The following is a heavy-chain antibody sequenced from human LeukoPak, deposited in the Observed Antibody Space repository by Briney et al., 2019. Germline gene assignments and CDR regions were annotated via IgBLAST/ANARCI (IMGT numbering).Heavy chain of an antibody. J-gene: IGHJ3*02. V-gene: IGHV3-53*04. CDR3: ARGRQDSSPDAFDI. CDR2: IYSGGST. D-gene: IGHD6-13*01. CDR1: GFTFSDYY. Sequence: GGSLRLSCAASGFTFSDYYMSWVRQAPGKGLEWVSVIYSGGSTYYADSVKGRFTISRHNSKNTLYLQMNSLRAEDTAVYYCARGRQDSSPDAFDIWGQGTMVTVSS.